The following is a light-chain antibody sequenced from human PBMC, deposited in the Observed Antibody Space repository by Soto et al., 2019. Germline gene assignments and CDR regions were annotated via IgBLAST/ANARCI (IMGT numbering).Light chain of an antibody. CDR2: AAS. J-gene: IGKJ1*01. Sequence: IGMTLSPPPLAVSHGERGTLSCWASPSVSNNLAWSQQTPGQTPRLLIYAASTRASGIPARFSGSGSGTVFTLTISSLQSEDFAIYYCQQNSSWPRTFGQGTKVDI. CDR1: PSVSNN. CDR3: QQNSSWPRT. V-gene: IGKV3-15*01.